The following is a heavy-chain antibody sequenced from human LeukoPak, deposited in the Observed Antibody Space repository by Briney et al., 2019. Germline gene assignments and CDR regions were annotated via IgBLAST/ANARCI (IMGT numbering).Heavy chain of an antibody. CDR2: IIPIYGTP. V-gene: IGHV1-69*05. CDR3: ARGKLGYYYYHMDA. CDR1: GGTLSGYA. Sequence: SVKVSCKASGGTLSGYAISWVRQAPGQGLEWMGGIIPIYGTPHSAQKFQGRVTITTDESTSAAFMDLSSLRPEDTAVYYCARGKLGYYYYHMDAWGRGTTVTVSS. J-gene: IGHJ6*03. D-gene: IGHD3-3*02.